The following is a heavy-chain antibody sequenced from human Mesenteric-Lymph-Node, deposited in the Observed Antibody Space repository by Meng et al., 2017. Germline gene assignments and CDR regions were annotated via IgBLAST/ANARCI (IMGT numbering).Heavy chain of an antibody. J-gene: IGHJ4*02. Sequence: EVQLVESGGGLVKQGGSLRLSCAASGFTVSSYTMNWVRRAPGKGLEWVSSISSSSNYIYSADSVKGRFTISRDNAKNSLYLQMNSLRAEDTAVYYCARDTPGLLFDYWGQGTLVTVSS. D-gene: IGHD5-18*01. CDR3: ARDTPGLLFDY. CDR2: ISSSSNYI. V-gene: IGHV3-21*01. CDR1: GFTVSSYT.